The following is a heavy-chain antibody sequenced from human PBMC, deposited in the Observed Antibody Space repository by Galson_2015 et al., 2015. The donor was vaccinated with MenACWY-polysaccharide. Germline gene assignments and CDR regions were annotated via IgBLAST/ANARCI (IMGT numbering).Heavy chain of an antibody. Sequence: SVKVSCKASGYNFTSYDINWVRQATGQGLEWMGWMNPNSGNTGYAQKFQGRVTMTSNSAMSTAFMELSSLRSEDTAVYYCARIIARKYPFADPRGQGTLVTVSS. CDR3: ARIIARKYPFADP. CDR2: MNPNSGNT. CDR1: GYNFTSYD. J-gene: IGHJ5*02. V-gene: IGHV1-8*01. D-gene: IGHD2-21*01.